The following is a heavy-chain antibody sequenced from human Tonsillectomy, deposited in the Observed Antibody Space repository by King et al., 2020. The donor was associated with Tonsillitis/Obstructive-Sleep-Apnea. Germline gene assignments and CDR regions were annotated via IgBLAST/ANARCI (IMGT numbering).Heavy chain of an antibody. CDR1: GFTFSSYA. J-gene: IGHJ4*02. CDR3: AKDGSGSYSVVDY. D-gene: IGHD1-26*01. Sequence: VQLVESGGGLIQPGGSLRLSCEASGFTFSSYAMTWVRQAPGKGLEWGSTISGRGGRTYYADSVKGRFTISRDNSKNPLYLQMYSLRAEDTAIYYCAKDGSGSYSVVDYWGQGTLVSVSS. V-gene: IGHV3-23*04. CDR2: ISGRGGRT.